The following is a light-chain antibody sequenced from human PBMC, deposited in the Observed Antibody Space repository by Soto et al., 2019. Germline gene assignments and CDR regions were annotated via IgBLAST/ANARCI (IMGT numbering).Light chain of an antibody. CDR3: SSYASSSPFV. CDR1: GSDVGGYKY. V-gene: IGLV2-14*01. J-gene: IGLJ1*01. Sequence: SVLNQPASVSGSPGQSITISFTGTGSDVGGYKYVSWYQQLPGKAPKLMIYDVSYRPSGVSDRFSGSKSGNTASLIISGLQAEDEADYYCSSYASSSPFVFGTGTKVTVL. CDR2: DVS.